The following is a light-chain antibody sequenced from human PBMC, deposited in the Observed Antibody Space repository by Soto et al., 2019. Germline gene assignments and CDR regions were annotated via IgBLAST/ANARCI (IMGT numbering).Light chain of an antibody. CDR1: QSVSSN. J-gene: IGKJ1*01. CDR3: QQYNKWPLT. V-gene: IGKV3-15*01. Sequence: EIMMTQSPGTLSASPGERATISCRASQSVSSNLAWYQQKPGQAPRLLIYAVSTRATGIPARFSGSGSGTEFTLTISSLQSEDFAVYYCQQYNKWPLTFGQGTKVEI. CDR2: AVS.